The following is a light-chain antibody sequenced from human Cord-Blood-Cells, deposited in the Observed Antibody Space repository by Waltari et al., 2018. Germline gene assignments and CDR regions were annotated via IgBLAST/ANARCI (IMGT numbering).Light chain of an antibody. CDR2: DAS. CDR1: QDISNY. CDR3: QQYDNLLT. J-gene: IGKJ4*01. V-gene: IGKV1-33*01. Sequence: DIQMTQSPSSLSASVGDRVTITCQASQDISNYLNWYQQKPGKAPKLLIYDASNLETGLPSRLSGSRSGTDFTFTIRSLQPEDIATYYCQQYDNLLTFGGGTKVEIK.